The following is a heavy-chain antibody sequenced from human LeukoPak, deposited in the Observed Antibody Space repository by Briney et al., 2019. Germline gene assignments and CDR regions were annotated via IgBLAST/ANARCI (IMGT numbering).Heavy chain of an antibody. J-gene: IGHJ4*02. CDR1: GGSISSNSYS. V-gene: IGHV4-39*01. CDR2: IYYSGST. D-gene: IGHD3-10*01. CDR3: ARTRYYYNSRSYGAPYYFDY. Sequence: PSETLSLTCAVSGGSISSNSYSWGWIRQPPGKGLEWIGSIYYSGSTYYNPSLKSRVTISVDTSKNQFSLKLSSVTAADTAVYYCARTRYYYNSRSYGAPYYFDYWGQGTLVTVSS.